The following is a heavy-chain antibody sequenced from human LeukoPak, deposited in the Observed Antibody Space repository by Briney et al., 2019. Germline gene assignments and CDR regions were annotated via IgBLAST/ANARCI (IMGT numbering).Heavy chain of an antibody. Sequence: GGSLRLSCAASGFSFSSYGMHWVRQAPGKGLEWVSLIRYDGSNEYYSDSVKGRFSSSRDNSKDTLYLQMNSLRAEDTAVYYCASYSSGVYWGQGTLVNLSS. CDR1: GFSFSSYG. CDR2: IRYDGSNE. V-gene: IGHV3-30*02. CDR3: ASYSSGVY. D-gene: IGHD3-22*01. J-gene: IGHJ4*02.